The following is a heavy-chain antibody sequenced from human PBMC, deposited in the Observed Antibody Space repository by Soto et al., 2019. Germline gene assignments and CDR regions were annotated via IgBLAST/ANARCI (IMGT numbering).Heavy chain of an antibody. CDR2: IYNGGAS. D-gene: IGHD3-22*01. CDR1: GFTVSSHC. CDR3: ARGGYYYDSSGYYPPPNYGMDV. J-gene: IGHJ6*02. V-gene: IGHV3-66*01. Sequence: GSLRLSCAASGFTVSSHCMTWVRQAPGKGLEWVSVIYNGGASYYADSAKGRFAISRDNSKSTLYLQMNSLRAEDTAMYYCARGGYYYDSSGYYPPPNYGMDVWGQGTTVTVS.